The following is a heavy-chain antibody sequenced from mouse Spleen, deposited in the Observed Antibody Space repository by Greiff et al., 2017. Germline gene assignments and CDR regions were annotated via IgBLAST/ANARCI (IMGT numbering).Heavy chain of an antibody. V-gene: IGHV5-4*02. CDR2: ISDGGSYT. D-gene: IGHD3-3*01. CDR1: GFTFSDYY. CDR3: ARDRGTGFAY. J-gene: IGHJ3*01. Sequence: EVKLQESGGGLVKPGGSLKPSCAASGFTFSDYYMYWVRQTPEKRLEWVATISDGGSYTYYPDSVKGRFTISRDNAKNNLYLQMSSLKSEDTAMYYCARDRGTGFAYWGQGTLVTVSA.